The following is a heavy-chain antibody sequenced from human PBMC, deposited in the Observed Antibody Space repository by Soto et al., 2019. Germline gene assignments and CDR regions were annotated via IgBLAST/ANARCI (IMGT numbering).Heavy chain of an antibody. J-gene: IGHJ5*02. V-gene: IGHV4-39*01. Sequence: SETLSLTCTVSGGSISSRNYYWGWIRQPPGKGLEWIGSIRYTGNTFYNQSLKSRVTISVDTSKNQFSLKLSSVTAADTAVYYFARHAWFGEPHSWFDPWGQGTLVTVSS. CDR3: ARHAWFGEPHSWFDP. D-gene: IGHD3-10*01. CDR2: IRYTGNT. CDR1: GGSISSRNYY.